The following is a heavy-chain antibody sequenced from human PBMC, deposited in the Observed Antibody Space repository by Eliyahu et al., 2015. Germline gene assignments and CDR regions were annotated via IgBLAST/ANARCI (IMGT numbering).Heavy chain of an antibody. CDR3: ARAPGDDYWDFDI. Sequence: KYYADSVKGRFTISRDNSKNTLYLQMNSLRAEDTAVYYCARAPGDDYWDFDIWGQGTMVTVSS. CDR2: K. V-gene: IGHV3-30*01. D-gene: IGHD2-21*01. J-gene: IGHJ3*02.